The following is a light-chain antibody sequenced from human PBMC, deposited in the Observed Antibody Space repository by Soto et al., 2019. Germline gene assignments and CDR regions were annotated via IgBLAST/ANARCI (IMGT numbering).Light chain of an antibody. CDR1: QSVGSD. J-gene: IGKJ4*01. Sequence: ENVMTQYPATLSVSRGERATVSCRASQSVGSDLAWYQQKPGQAPRLVIYDIFTRATGVPTRISGSGSGTDFTLTISCLQAEDVAVYYCQQYFNTPLTFGGGTKVDIK. V-gene: IGKV3D-15*01. CDR3: QQYFNTPLT. CDR2: DIF.